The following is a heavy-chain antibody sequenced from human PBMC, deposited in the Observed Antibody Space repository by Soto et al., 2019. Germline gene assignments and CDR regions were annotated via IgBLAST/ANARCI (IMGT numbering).Heavy chain of an antibody. Sequence: QVQLVQSGAAVKKPGSSVKVSCKASGGTFSSCAISWVRQAPGQGLEWMGGIIPIFGTANYAQRFQGRVTITADESTSTAYMELSSLRSEDTAVYYCAREAIVATILDYWGQGTLVTVSS. V-gene: IGHV1-69*12. CDR1: GGTFSSCA. CDR2: IIPIFGTA. D-gene: IGHD5-12*01. CDR3: AREAIVATILDY. J-gene: IGHJ4*02.